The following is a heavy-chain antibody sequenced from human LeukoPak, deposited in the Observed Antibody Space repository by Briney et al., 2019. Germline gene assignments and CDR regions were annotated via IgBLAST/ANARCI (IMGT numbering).Heavy chain of an antibody. D-gene: IGHD3-16*02. J-gene: IGHJ5*02. CDR2: IYPGDSDA. CDR1: GYSFTSYW. Sequence: GESLKISCKGSGYSFTSYWIGWVRQMPGKVLEWMGIIYPGDSDARYSPSFQGQVTISADKSIGTAYLQWSSLRASDTAMYYCARTLRLGELSLYEAAPWGQGTLVTVSS. CDR3: ARTLRLGELSLYEAAP. V-gene: IGHV5-51*01.